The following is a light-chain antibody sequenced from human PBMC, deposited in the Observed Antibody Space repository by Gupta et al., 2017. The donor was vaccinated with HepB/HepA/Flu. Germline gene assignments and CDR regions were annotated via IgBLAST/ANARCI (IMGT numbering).Light chain of an antibody. Sequence: DIQMTQSPSSLSASVGDRVTITCQASQDINYYLIWYQHKPGKAPKLLIYDATNLETRVASRFTGSGSGTDFTLTISSLQPEDMATYYCQQYENLPYTFGQGTKVEMK. J-gene: IGKJ2*01. CDR2: DAT. V-gene: IGKV1-33*01. CDR1: QDINYY. CDR3: QQYENLPYT.